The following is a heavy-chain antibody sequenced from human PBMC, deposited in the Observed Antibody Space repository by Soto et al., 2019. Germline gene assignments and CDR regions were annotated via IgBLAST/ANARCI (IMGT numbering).Heavy chain of an antibody. CDR2: IFHRGTS. CDR1: GGSITSNHW. V-gene: IGHV4-4*02. D-gene: IGHD2-15*01. CDR3: ASKYCPSTICYLFDN. J-gene: IGHJ4*02. Sequence: QLQLQESGPGLVKPSGTLSLTCSVSGGSITSNHWWSWVRQAPGKGLEWIGEIFHRGTSHHNPSLESRVTLSVDQSKNQFSLMLTSVTAADTAVYYCASKYCPSTICYLFDNWGQGALVTVSS.